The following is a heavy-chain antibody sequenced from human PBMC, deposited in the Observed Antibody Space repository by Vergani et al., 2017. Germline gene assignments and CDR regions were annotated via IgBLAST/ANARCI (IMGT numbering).Heavy chain of an antibody. V-gene: IGHV1-18*01. CDR3: ARVLQDDVSQVVSWNYYGMDV. CDR2: VSPYNGNT. CDR1: GYSFINYG. D-gene: IGHD2-2*01. Sequence: QSQLVQSGDEVKKPGASVKVSCKTSGYSFINYGISWVRQAPGQGLEWLGWVSPYNGNTNYGQKIQGRVTMTTDTSTRTAYMQLRSLTFDDTAVYYCARVLQDDVSQVVSWNYYGMDVWGQGTTVTVSS. J-gene: IGHJ6*02.